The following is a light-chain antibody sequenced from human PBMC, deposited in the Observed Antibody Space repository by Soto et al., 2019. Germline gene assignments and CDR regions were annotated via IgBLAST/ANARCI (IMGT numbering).Light chain of an antibody. Sequence: EIVLTQAPGTQSLSPGERATLSCRASQSLTSSYLAWYQQKPGQAPRLLIYATSSRVTGIPDRFSGGGSGTDFTLTISRLEPEEFAEYYCQQYHGSPYTFGHGTKLEIK. CDR2: ATS. CDR3: QQYHGSPYT. J-gene: IGKJ2*01. CDR1: QSLTSSY. V-gene: IGKV3-20*01.